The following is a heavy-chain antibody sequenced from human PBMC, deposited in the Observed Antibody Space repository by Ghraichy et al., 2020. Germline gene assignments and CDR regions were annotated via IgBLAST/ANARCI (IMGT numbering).Heavy chain of an antibody. V-gene: IGHV4-31*03. CDR3: ARFSYNWNFFDY. D-gene: IGHD1-20*01. J-gene: IGHJ4*02. Sequence: SETLSLTCTVSGASISSGGYYWTWIRQNPGKGLEWIGYIYYSGTTHYNPSLKSRVTISVDTSKDQFSLRLTSVTAADTAVYYCARFSYNWNFFDYWGQGTLVTVSS. CDR1: GASISSGGYY. CDR2: IYYSGTT.